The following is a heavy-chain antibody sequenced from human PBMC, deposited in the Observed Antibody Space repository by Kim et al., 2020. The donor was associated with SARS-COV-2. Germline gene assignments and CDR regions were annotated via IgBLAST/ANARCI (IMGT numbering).Heavy chain of an antibody. V-gene: IGHV4-31*03. D-gene: IGHD3-9*01. Sequence: SETLSLTCTVSGGSISSGGYYWSWIRQHPGKGLEWIGYIYYSGSTYYNPSLKSRVTISVDTSKNQFSLKLSSVTAADTAVYYCARDHLTGYYTDYYYGMDVWGQGTTVTVSS. CDR1: GGSISSGGYY. J-gene: IGHJ6*02. CDR2: IYYSGST. CDR3: ARDHLTGYYTDYYYGMDV.